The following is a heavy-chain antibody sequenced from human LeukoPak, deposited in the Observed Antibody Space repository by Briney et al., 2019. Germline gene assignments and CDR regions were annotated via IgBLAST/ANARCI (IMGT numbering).Heavy chain of an antibody. CDR3: ARCFSNNWFGRYDYYMDV. CDR1: GGSISSGSYY. V-gene: IGHV4-61*02. J-gene: IGHJ6*03. Sequence: SSETLSLTCTVSGGSISSGSYYWSWIRQPAGKGLEWIGRIYTSGSTNYNPSLKSRVTISVDTSKSQFSLKLSSVIAADTAVYYCARCFSNNWFGRYDYYMDVWGKGTTVTVSS. D-gene: IGHD6-13*01. CDR2: IYTSGST.